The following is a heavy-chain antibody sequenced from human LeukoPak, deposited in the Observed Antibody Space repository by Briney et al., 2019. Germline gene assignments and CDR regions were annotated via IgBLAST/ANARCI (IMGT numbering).Heavy chain of an antibody. J-gene: IGHJ5*02. CDR3: ARDQSAPYYYDSSGYYNWFDP. CDR1: GYTFSDYA. D-gene: IGHD3-22*01. CDR2: IDAGNGDT. V-gene: IGHV1-3*01. Sequence: ASVKVSCKASGYTFSDYAMHWVRQAPGQRFEWMGWIDAGNGDTRYSQKFQGRVTITRDTSASTAYMELSSLRSEDTAVYYCARDQSAPYYYDSSGYYNWFDPWGQGTLVTVSS.